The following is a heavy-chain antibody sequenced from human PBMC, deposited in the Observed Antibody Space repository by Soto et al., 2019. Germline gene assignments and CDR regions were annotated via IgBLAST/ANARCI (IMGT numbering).Heavy chain of an antibody. Sequence: QLVESGGGLVQPGRSLRLSCAASGFTFDDFAMHWVRQAPGKGLEWISGINWNSGDIDYADSVRGRFTISRDNAKNALYLQMNSLRAEDTAVYYCTRVYPGSGWPYHYYGMDVWGQGTTVTVSS. CDR3: TRVYPGSGWPYHYYGMDV. D-gene: IGHD6-19*01. CDR1: GFTFDDFA. V-gene: IGHV3-9*01. J-gene: IGHJ6*02. CDR2: INWNSGDI.